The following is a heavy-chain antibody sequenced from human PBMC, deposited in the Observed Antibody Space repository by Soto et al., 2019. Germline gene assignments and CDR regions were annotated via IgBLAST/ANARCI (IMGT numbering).Heavy chain of an antibody. Sequence: SETLSLTCTVSGGSISSGGYYWSWIRQHPVKGLELIGYIYYSGSTNYNPSLKSRVTISVDTSKNQFSLKLSSVTAADTAVYYCARDGSGSYYKYYFDYWGQGTLVTVSS. V-gene: IGHV4-31*03. J-gene: IGHJ4*02. D-gene: IGHD3-10*01. CDR2: IYYSGST. CDR3: ARDGSGSYYKYYFDY. CDR1: GGSISSGGYY.